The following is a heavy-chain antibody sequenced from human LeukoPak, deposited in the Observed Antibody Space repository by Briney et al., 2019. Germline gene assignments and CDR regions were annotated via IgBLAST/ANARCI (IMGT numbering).Heavy chain of an antibody. Sequence: SQTLSLTCAISGDSVSSNSAAWNWIRQSPSRGLEWLGRTYYSSKWYNDYAVSVKSRITINPDTSKNQFSLQLNSVTPEDTAVYYCARVQGGYSSSRKRFYFDYWGQGTLVTVSS. D-gene: IGHD6-13*01. CDR2: TYYSSKWYN. J-gene: IGHJ4*02. CDR1: GDSVSSNSAA. V-gene: IGHV6-1*01. CDR3: ARVQGGYSSSRKRFYFDY.